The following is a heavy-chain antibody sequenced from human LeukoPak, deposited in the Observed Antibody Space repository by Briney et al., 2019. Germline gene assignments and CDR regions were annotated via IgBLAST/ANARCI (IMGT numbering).Heavy chain of an antibody. CDR1: GYTFTGYY. CDR2: INPNSGGT. D-gene: IGHD3-10*01. V-gene: IGHV1-2*02. J-gene: IGHJ5*02. Sequence: ASVKVSCKASGYTFTGYYMHWVRQAPGQGLEWMGWINPNSGGTNYAQKFQGRVTMTRDTSISTAYMELSRLRSDDTAVYYCARDRRVMVRGVIRVSWFDPWGQGTLVTVSS. CDR3: ARDRRVMVRGVIRVSWFDP.